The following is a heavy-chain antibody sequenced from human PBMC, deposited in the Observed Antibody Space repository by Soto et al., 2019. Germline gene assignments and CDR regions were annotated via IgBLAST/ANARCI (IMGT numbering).Heavy chain of an antibody. CDR3: ATLGSGWFVDGAFDI. D-gene: IGHD6-19*01. CDR1: GGTFSSYT. V-gene: IGHV1-69*02. Sequence: QVQLVQSGAEVKKPVSSVKVSCKASGGTFSSYTISWVRQAPGHGLEWMGRIIPILGIANYAQKFQGRVTITADKSAWTGDMELSSLRSEDTAVYYCATLGSGWFVDGAFDIWGQGTMVTVSS. J-gene: IGHJ3*02. CDR2: IIPILGIA.